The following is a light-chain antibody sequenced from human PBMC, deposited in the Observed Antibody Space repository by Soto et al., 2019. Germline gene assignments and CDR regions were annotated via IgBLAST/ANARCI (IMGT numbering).Light chain of an antibody. CDR2: DAS. J-gene: IGKJ5*01. CDR3: HSRA. Sequence: DIQMTQSPSSLSASVGDRVTITCRASQSISSYLNWYQQKPGRAPKLLIYDASTLESGVPSRFSGSGSETEFTLTISRLQPDDFATYFCHSRAFGQGTRLENK. V-gene: IGKV1-39*01. CDR1: QSISSY.